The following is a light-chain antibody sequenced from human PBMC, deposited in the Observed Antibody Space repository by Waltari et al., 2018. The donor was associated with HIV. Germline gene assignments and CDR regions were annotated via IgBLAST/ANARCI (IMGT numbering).Light chain of an antibody. V-gene: IGLV3-21*02. Sequence: SYVLTQPPSVSVAPGQTARITCGGNNIGSKGVHWYQQKPGQAPVLVVHDASDRPSGIPERFSGSNSGNTATLTISRVEAGDEADYYCQVWDSGSDYVFGTGTKVTVL. CDR1: NIGSKG. J-gene: IGLJ1*01. CDR2: DAS. CDR3: QVWDSGSDYV.